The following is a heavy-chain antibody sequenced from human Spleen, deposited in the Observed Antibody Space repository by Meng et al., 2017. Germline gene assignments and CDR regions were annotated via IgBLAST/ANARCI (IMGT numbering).Heavy chain of an antibody. J-gene: IGHJ4*02. CDR1: GFTLSSYW. Sequence: GESLKISCAASGFTLSSYWMHWVRQAPGKGLVWVSRINGDGSDTSYADSVKGRFTISRDNAKNMLYLQMNSLRAEETAVCYCARGREYNYAYVHHWGQGTLVTVSS. CDR3: ARGREYNYAYVHH. V-gene: IGHV3-74*01. CDR2: INGDGSDT. D-gene: IGHD5-24*01.